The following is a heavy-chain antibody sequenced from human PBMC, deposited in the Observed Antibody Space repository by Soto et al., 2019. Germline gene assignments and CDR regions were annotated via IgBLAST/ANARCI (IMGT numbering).Heavy chain of an antibody. CDR1: GFTFSSYW. CDR2: INSDGSST. D-gene: IGHD3-22*01. CDR3: ARGGSGYFLGGFGALYY. J-gene: IGHJ4*02. Sequence: GGSLRLSCAASGFTFSSYWMHWVRQAPGKGLVWVSRINSDGSSTSYADSVKGRFTISRDNAKNTLYLQMNSLRAEDTAVYYCARGGSGYFLGGFGALYYWGQGTLVTVSS. V-gene: IGHV3-74*01.